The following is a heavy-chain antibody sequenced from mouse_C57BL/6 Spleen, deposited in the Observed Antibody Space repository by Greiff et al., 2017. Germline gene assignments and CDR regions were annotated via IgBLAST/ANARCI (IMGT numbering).Heavy chain of an antibody. CDR3: TIFITTVVAFDY. J-gene: IGHJ2*01. V-gene: IGHV14-4*01. Sequence: VQLQQSGAELVRPGASVKLSCTASGFNIKDDYMHWVKQRPEQGLEWIGWIDPENGDTEYASKFQGKATITADTSSNTAYLQLSSLTSEDTAVYYCTIFITTVVAFDYWGQGTTLTVSS. D-gene: IGHD1-1*01. CDR1: GFNIKDDY. CDR2: IDPENGDT.